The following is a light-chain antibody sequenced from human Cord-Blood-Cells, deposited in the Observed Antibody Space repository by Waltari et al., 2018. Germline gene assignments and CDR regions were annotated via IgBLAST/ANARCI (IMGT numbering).Light chain of an antibody. CDR2: GKN. V-gene: IGLV3-19*01. Sequence: SSELTQDPAVSVALGQTVRITCQGDSLRSYYASWYQQKPGQAPVLVIYGKNNRASGIPDRFSGSSSGNTASLTSTGAQAEDEADYYCNSRDSSGNVVFGGGTKLTVL. CDR1: SLRSYY. CDR3: NSRDSSGNVV. J-gene: IGLJ2*01.